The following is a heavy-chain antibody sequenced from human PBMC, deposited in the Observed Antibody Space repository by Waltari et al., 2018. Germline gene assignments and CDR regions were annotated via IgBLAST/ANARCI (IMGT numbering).Heavy chain of an antibody. CDR1: GSTFSTYW. D-gene: IGHD3-10*01. V-gene: IGHV3-74*01. Sequence: DVQLVQPEVGLVQPGGALRLSCAASGSTFSTYWMHGGRHGPGSGLMWVSRIDSGGSSTSYEDSVRGRFTISRDNAKNTLYLQMNSVRDEDTAVYYCGRARVQGVKYFDYWGRGTLVTVSS. CDR2: IDSGGSST. CDR3: GRARVQGVKYFDY. J-gene: IGHJ4*02.